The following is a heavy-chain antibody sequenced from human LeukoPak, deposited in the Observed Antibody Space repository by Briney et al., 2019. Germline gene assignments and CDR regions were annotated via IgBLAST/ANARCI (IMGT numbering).Heavy chain of an antibody. J-gene: IGHJ4*02. Sequence: PSETPSLTCAVYGGSFSGYYWSWIRQPPGKGLEWIGEINHSGSTNYNPSLKSRVTISVDTSKNQFSLKLSSVTAADTAVYYCARERKTHYYGSGSYVYWGQGTLVTVSS. CDR2: INHSGST. CDR1: GGSFSGYY. D-gene: IGHD3-10*01. CDR3: ARERKTHYYGSGSYVY. V-gene: IGHV4-34*01.